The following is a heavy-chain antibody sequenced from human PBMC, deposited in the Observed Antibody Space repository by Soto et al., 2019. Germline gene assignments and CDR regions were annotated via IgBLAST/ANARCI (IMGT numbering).Heavy chain of an antibody. V-gene: IGHV3-30*18. CDR3: AQDRVAAALSLGMDV. D-gene: IGHD6-13*01. J-gene: IGHJ6*02. Sequence: GGSLRLSCAASGVTFSSYGMHWARQAPGKGLEWVAVISYDGSNKYYEDSVKGRFTISRDNSKNTLYLQMNSLRAEDTAVYYCAQDRVAAALSLGMDVWGQGTTVTVSS. CDR2: ISYDGSNK. CDR1: GVTFSSYG.